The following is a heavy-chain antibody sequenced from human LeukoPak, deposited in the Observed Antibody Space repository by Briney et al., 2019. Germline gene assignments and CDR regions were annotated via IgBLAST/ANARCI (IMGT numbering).Heavy chain of an antibody. CDR3: ASSTGGKSDY. V-gene: IGHV3-48*01. J-gene: IGHJ4*02. CDR1: GFTFSSYS. D-gene: IGHD4-23*01. CDR2: ISSSSSTI. Sequence: GGSLRLSCAASGFTFSSYSMNWVRQAPGKGLEWVSYISSSSSTIYYADSVEGRFTISRDNAKNSLYLQMNSLRAEDTAVYYCASSTGGKSDYWGQGTLVTVSS.